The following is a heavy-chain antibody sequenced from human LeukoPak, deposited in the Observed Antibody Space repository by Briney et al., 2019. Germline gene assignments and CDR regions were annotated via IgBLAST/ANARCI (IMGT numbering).Heavy chain of an antibody. CDR2: ISAYNGNT. V-gene: IGHV1-18*01. J-gene: IGHJ5*02. CDR1: GYTFTSYG. CDR3: AATYCSGGSCYLLGGVNWFDP. D-gene: IGHD2-15*01. Sequence: GASVKVSCKASGYTFTSYGISWVRQAPRQGLEWMGWISAYNGNTNYAKKLQSRVTMTTDTSTSTAYMELRSLRSDDTAVYYCAATYCSGGSCYLLGGVNWFDPWGQGTLVTVSS.